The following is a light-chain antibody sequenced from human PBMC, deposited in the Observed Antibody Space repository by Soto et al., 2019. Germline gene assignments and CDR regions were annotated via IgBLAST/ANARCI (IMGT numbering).Light chain of an antibody. V-gene: IGKV1-27*01. CDR1: QDISKY. CDR3: QKYDTAPLFT. J-gene: IGKJ3*01. Sequence: DIQMTQTPPSLSAPIGGRVTITCRASQDISKYLAWYQQKPGKVPKLLIYAASTLQSGVPSRFSGSGSGTDFTLTISSLQPEDVATYYCQKYDTAPLFTFGPGTRVDVK. CDR2: AAS.